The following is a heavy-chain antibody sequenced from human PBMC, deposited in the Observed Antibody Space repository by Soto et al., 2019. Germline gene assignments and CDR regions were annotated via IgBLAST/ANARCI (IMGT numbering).Heavy chain of an antibody. J-gene: IGHJ4*02. CDR2: IVNDGSYK. CDR1: GFTFSTYA. Sequence: QVQLVESGGGVVQPGRSLRLSCAASGFTFSTYAMHWVRQAPGKGLEWVAVIVNDGSYKYYPDPVKGRFTISRDNSKHTLYLQMISLRAVDTAVYYCAKDGGKAVAGTFDHWGQGTLVTVSS. D-gene: IGHD6-19*01. V-gene: IGHV3-30*18. CDR3: AKDGGKAVAGTFDH.